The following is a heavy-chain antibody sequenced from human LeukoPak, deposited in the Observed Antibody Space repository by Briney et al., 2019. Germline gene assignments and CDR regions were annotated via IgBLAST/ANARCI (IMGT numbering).Heavy chain of an antibody. Sequence: GGALKISCKGSGYSFTSYWIGWVRQMPGKGLEWMGIIYPGECDTRYSPSFQGEVTISADKYSRNCSLQWSSLKASDTAIYYCARLSSMTMVVHWGQGTLVTVSS. J-gene: IGHJ4*02. CDR1: GYSFTSYW. CDR2: IYPGECDT. V-gene: IGHV5-51*01. CDR3: ARLSSMTMVVH. D-gene: IGHD4/OR15-4a*01.